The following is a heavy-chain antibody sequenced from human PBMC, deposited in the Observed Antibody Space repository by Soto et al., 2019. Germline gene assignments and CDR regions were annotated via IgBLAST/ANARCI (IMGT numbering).Heavy chain of an antibody. V-gene: IGHV4-59*01. CDR1: GCSISSYY. D-gene: IGHD2-15*01. J-gene: IGHJ6*02. CDR2: IYYSGST. CDR3: AREEVYCSGGSCYDYGMDV. Sequence: SETLSLTCTVSGCSISSYYWSWIRRPPGKGLEWIGYIYYSGSTNYNPSLKSRVTISVDTSKNQFSLKLSSVTAADTAVYYCAREEVYCSGGSCYDYGMDVWGQGTTVTVSS.